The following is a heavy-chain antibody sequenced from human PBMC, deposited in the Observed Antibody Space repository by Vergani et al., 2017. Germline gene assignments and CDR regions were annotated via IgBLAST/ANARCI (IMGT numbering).Heavy chain of an antibody. Sequence: QVQLVQSGAEVKKPGSSVKVSCKASGGTFSSYAISWVRQAPGQGLEWMGGIIPIFGTANYARKFQGRVTLTADESTSTAYMALSSLRSEDTAVYYCARDGSGYYLDFDYWGQGTLVTVSS. CDR1: GGTFSSYA. D-gene: IGHD3-3*01. V-gene: IGHV1-69*01. J-gene: IGHJ4*02. CDR2: IIPIFGTA. CDR3: ARDGSGYYLDFDY.